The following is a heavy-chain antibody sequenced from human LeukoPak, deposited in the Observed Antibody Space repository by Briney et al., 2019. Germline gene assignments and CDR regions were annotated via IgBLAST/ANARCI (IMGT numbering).Heavy chain of an antibody. CDR1: GFTFSSYS. CDR2: ISSSSSYI. V-gene: IGHV3-21*01. D-gene: IGHD6-19*01. J-gene: IGHJ4*02. CDR3: ARGGKGFLLGAVDY. Sequence: GGSLRLSCAASGFTFSSYSMNWVRQAPGKGLEWVSSISSSSSYIYYADSVKGRFTISRDNAKNSLYLQMNSLRDEDTAVYYCARGGKGFLLGAVDYWGQGTLVTVSS.